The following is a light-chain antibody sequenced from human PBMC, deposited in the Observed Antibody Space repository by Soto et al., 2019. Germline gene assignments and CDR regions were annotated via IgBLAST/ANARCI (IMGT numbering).Light chain of an antibody. CDR2: EVS. CDR1: SSDVGGYNF. CDR3: SSYAGSNYYV. J-gene: IGLJ1*01. V-gene: IGLV2-8*01. Sequence: LTQPPSASGSPGQSVTISCTGTSSDVGGYNFVSWYQQHPGKAPKLMIYEVSKRPSGVPDRFSGSKSGNTASLTVSGLQAEDEADYYCSSYAGSNYYVFGTGTKVTVL.